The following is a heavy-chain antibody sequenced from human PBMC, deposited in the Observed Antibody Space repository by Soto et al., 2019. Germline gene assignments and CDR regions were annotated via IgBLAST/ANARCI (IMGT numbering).Heavy chain of an antibody. CDR3: ARGPFDSPIPDYDY. V-gene: IGHV1-18*01. CDR2: ISTFNSHT. D-gene: IGHD2-21*01. Sequence: QVQLLQSGAEVKKPGASVKVSCKASGYTFTSYGISWVRQAPGQGLEWMGWISTFNSHTDYAQKGQGRVAMTTDRARGTAYRELRSLRSDDTAVYYCARGPFDSPIPDYDYWGQGTLVTVSS. CDR1: GYTFTSYG. J-gene: IGHJ4*02.